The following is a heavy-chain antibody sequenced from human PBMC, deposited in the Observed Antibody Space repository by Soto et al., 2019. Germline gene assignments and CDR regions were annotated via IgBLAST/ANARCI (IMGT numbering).Heavy chain of an antibody. V-gene: IGHV3-74*01. CDR1: GFTFSSYW. CDR2: IKRDGSSK. Sequence: GGSLRLSCAASGFTFSSYWMHWVRQAPGKGLVWVSHIKRDGSSKCYADSVKGRFTISRDNAKNSLYLQMNSLRAEDTAVYYCARDGGYSSSWYREYYFDYWGQGTLVTVSS. CDR3: ARDGGYSSSWYREYYFDY. D-gene: IGHD6-13*01. J-gene: IGHJ4*02.